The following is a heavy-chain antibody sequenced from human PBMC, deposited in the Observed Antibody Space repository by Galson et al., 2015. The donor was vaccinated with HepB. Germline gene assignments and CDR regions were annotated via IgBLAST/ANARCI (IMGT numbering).Heavy chain of an antibody. CDR2: ISYDGSNK. J-gene: IGHJ4*02. V-gene: IGHV3-30*03. D-gene: IGHD1-1*01. Sequence: SLRLSCAASGFTFSSYGMHWVRQAPGKGLEWVAVISYDGSNKYYADSVKGRFTISRDNSKNTLYLQMNSLRAEDTAVYYCARDGGAPGSPPQYWGQGTLVTVSS. CDR3: ARDGGAPGSPPQY. CDR1: GFTFSSYG.